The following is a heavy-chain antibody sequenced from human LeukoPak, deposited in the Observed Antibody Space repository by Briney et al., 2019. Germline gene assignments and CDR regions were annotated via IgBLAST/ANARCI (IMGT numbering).Heavy chain of an antibody. J-gene: IGHJ4*02. CDR1: GFTFSSYS. V-gene: IGHV3-21*01. D-gene: IGHD3-10*01. CDR3: ARDSITLVRGVIGY. Sequence: GGSLRLSCAASGFTFSSYSMNWVRQAPGKGLEWVSSISSSSSYIYYADSVKGRFTISRDNAKNSLYLQMNSLRAEDTAVYYCARDSITLVRGVIGYWGQGTLVTVSS. CDR2: ISSSSSYI.